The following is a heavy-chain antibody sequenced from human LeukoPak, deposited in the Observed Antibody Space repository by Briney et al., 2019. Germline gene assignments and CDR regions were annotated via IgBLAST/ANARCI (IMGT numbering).Heavy chain of an antibody. D-gene: IGHD3-9*01. CDR1: GGSFSGYY. CDR3: ARGLGDHYDILTGGDI. Sequence: PSETLSLTCAVCGGSFSGYYWSWIRQPPGKGLEWIGEINHSGSTNYNPSLKSRVTISVDTSKNQFSLKLSSVTAADTAVYYCARGLGDHYDILTGGDIWGQGTMVTVSS. J-gene: IGHJ3*02. V-gene: IGHV4-34*01. CDR2: INHSGST.